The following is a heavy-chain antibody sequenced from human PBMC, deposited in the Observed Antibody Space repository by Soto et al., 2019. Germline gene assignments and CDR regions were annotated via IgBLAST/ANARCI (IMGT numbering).Heavy chain of an antibody. CDR3: ARDPEITIFGVPRLDY. Sequence: QVQLVQSGAEVKKPGASVKVSCKASGYTFTSYYMHWVRQAPGQGLEWMGIINPSGGSTSYAQKFQGRVTMTRDTSTSTVYMELSSLRSEDTAVYYCARDPEITIFGVPRLDYWGQGTLVTVSS. CDR2: INPSGGST. D-gene: IGHD3-3*01. V-gene: IGHV1-46*01. J-gene: IGHJ4*02. CDR1: GYTFTSYY.